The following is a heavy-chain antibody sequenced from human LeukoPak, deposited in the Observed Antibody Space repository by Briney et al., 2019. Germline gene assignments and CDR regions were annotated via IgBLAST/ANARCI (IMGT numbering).Heavy chain of an antibody. CDR3: ARENSGSYREFDY. Sequence: SETLSLTCTVSGGSISSYYWTWIRQPAGKGLEWIGRIYPSGSTNYNPSLKSRVTMSVDTSKNQFSLKLSSVPAADTAVYYCARENSGSYREFDYWGQGTLVTVSS. V-gene: IGHV4-4*07. D-gene: IGHD1-26*01. CDR1: GGSISSYY. CDR2: IYPSGST. J-gene: IGHJ4*02.